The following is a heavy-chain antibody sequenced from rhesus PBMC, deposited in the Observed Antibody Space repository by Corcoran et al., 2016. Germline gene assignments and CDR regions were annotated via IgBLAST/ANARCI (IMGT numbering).Heavy chain of an antibody. V-gene: IGHV4-143*01. D-gene: IGHD4-29*01. Sequence: QVQLQESGPGLVKPSETLSLPCTVSGGSISGYSYWSWIPQPPGKGLEWIGGIYVNSASTYYNPSLKSRVTMSKATSKNQFSLKLSSVTAADTAVYYCARGPLPYGSSLDYWGQGVLVTVSS. CDR1: GGSISGYSY. CDR2: IYVNSAST. J-gene: IGHJ4*01. CDR3: ARGPLPYGSSLDY.